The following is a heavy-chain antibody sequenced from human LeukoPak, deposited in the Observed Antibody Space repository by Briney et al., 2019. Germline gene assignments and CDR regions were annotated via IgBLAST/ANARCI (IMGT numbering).Heavy chain of an antibody. D-gene: IGHD6-19*01. Sequence: PSETLSLTCAVYGGSFSGYYWSWIRQPPGKGLEWIGEINHSGSTNYNPSLKSRVTISVDTSKNQFSLKLSSVTAADTAVYYCARGPSIAVAFDYWGQGTLVTASS. CDR1: GGSFSGYY. V-gene: IGHV4-34*01. CDR3: ARGPSIAVAFDY. J-gene: IGHJ4*02. CDR2: INHSGST.